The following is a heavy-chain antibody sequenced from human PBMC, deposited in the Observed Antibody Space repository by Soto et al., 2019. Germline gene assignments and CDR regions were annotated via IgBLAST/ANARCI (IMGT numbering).Heavy chain of an antibody. CDR2: ISGSGGST. J-gene: IGHJ4*02. CDR3: AKDRVSSWYYSYGRGFDY. V-gene: IGHV3-23*01. Sequence: PGGSLRLSCAASGFTFSSYAMSWVRQAPGKGLEWVSAISGSGGSTYYADSVKGRFTISRDNSKNTLYLQMNSLRAEDTAVYYCAKDRVSSWYYSYGRGFDYWGQGTLVTVSS. CDR1: GFTFSSYA. D-gene: IGHD6-13*01.